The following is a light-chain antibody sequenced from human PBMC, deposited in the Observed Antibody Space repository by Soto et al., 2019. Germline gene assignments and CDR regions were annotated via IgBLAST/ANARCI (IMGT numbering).Light chain of an antibody. CDR3: SSYTSGNTRVL. V-gene: IGLV2-14*01. J-gene: IGLJ2*01. CDR1: SSDAGGYNY. Sequence: QSALTQPASVSGSPGQSITVSCTGTSSDAGGYNYVSWYQHHPGKAPKLMIYEVSNRPSGVSNRFSGSKSGNTASLTISGLQTEDEAEYYCSSYTSGNTRVLFGGGTKLTVL. CDR2: EVS.